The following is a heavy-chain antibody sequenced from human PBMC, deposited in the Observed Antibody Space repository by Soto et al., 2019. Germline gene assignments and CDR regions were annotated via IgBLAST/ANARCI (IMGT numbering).Heavy chain of an antibody. CDR3: ARTSRFDC. Sequence: SETLSLTCTVSGGSISSGGYYWTWIRQHPGKGLEWIGYIYHSGSTYYNPSLKSRVTMSVDTSKNQFSLKLSSVTAADTAVYYCARTSRFDCWGQGTLVTVSS. CDR2: IYHSGST. D-gene: IGHD6-6*01. CDR1: GGSISSGGYY. J-gene: IGHJ4*02. V-gene: IGHV4-31*03.